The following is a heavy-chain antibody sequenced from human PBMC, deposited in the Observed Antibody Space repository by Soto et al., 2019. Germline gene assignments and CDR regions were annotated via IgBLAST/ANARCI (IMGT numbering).Heavy chain of an antibody. CDR1: GGSISSSSYY. D-gene: IGHD6-6*01. CDR2: IYYSGST. Sequence: SETLSLTCTVSGGSISSSSYYWGWIRQPPGKGLEWIGSIYYSGSTYYNPSLKSRVTISVDTSKNQVSVKLRTVPAADTAVYYCGRRGIAARVEGNYYYGKDVWGQGTTVTDYS. V-gene: IGHV4-39*01. J-gene: IGHJ6*02. CDR3: GRRGIAARVEGNYYYGKDV.